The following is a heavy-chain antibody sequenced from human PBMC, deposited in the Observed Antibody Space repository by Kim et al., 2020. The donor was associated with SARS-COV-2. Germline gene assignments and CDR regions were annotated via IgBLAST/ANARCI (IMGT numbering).Heavy chain of an antibody. CDR3: ARGAEDYNFDY. J-gene: IGHJ4*02. CDR2: INHSGST. D-gene: IGHD3-16*01. Sequence: SETLSLTCAVYGGSFSGYYWSWIRQPPGKGLEWIGEINHSGSTNYNPSLKSRVTISVDTSKNQFSLKLSSVTAADTAVYYCARGAEDYNFDYWGQGTLVTVSS. V-gene: IGHV4-34*01. CDR1: GGSFSGYY.